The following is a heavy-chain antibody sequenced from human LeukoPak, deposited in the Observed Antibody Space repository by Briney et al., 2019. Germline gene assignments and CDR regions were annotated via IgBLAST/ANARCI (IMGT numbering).Heavy chain of an antibody. CDR3: ARDSLDYDLLTGSTTFDY. CDR2: ISHSGTNI. J-gene: IGHJ4*02. CDR1: GFTFSSYE. D-gene: IGHD3-9*01. V-gene: IGHV3-48*03. Sequence: GGSLRLSCAASGFTFSSYEVNWVRQAPGKGLEWVSYISHSGTNIYYADSVQGRFTISRDNAKNSLYLQMNSLRAEDTAIYYCARDSLDYDLLTGSTTFDYWGQGTLVTVSS.